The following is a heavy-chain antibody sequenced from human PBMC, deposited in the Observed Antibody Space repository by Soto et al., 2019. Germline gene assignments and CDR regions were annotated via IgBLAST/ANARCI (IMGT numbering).Heavy chain of an antibody. CDR2: ISSSSSYI. V-gene: IGHV3-21*01. D-gene: IGHD5-12*01. J-gene: IGHJ4*02. CDR3: AREAGYLMYYFDY. Sequence: EVQLVESGGGLVKPGGSLRLSCAASGFTFSSYSMNWVRQAPGKGLEWVSSISSSSSYIYYADSVKGRFTISRDNAKNSLYLQMNSLRAEDTAVYYCAREAGYLMYYFDYGGQGTLVTVSS. CDR1: GFTFSSYS.